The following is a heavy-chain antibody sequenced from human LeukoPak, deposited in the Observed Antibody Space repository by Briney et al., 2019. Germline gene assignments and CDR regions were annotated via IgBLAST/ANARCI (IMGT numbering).Heavy chain of an antibody. J-gene: IGHJ5*02. CDR1: GGTFSSYA. CDR2: IIPIFGTA. CDR3: ARCPYSYGLLEWFDP. V-gene: IGHV1-69*13. Sequence: SVKVSCKASGGTFSSYAISWVRQAPGQGLEWMGGIIPIFGTANYAQKFQGRVTITADESTSTAYMELSSLRSEDTAVYYCARCPYSYGLLEWFDPWGQGTLVTVSS. D-gene: IGHD5-18*01.